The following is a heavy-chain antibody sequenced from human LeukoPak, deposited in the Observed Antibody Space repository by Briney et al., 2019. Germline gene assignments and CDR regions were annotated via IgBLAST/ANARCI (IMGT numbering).Heavy chain of an antibody. Sequence: GGSLRLSCAASGFTFSSYSMNWVRQAPGKGLEWVSYISSSSTIYYADSVKGRFTISRDNSKNTLYLQMNSLRAEDTAVYYCAKSSVAYCGGDCPTGDAFDIWGQGTMVTVSS. CDR2: ISSSSTI. CDR3: AKSSVAYCGGDCPTGDAFDI. J-gene: IGHJ3*02. V-gene: IGHV3-48*01. D-gene: IGHD2-21*01. CDR1: GFTFSSYS.